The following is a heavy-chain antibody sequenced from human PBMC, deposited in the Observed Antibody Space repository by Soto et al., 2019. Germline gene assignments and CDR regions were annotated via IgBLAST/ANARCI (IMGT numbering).Heavy chain of an antibody. V-gene: IGHV3-15*07. J-gene: IGHJ3*02. Sequence: SVSTAWMNWVRQAPGKGLEWVGRIKSKTDGGTTDYAAPVKGRFTISRDDSKNTLYLQMNSLKTEDTAVYYCTTGIDSSGYYWAFDIWGQGTMVTVSS. CDR2: IKSKTDGGTT. D-gene: IGHD3-22*01. CDR3: TTGIDSSGYYWAFDI. CDR1: SVSTAW.